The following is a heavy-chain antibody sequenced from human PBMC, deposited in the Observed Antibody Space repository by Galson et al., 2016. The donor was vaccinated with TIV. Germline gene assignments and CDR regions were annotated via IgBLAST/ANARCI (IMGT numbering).Heavy chain of an antibody. CDR1: GDTFNSYA. Sequence: SVKVSCKASGDTFNSYAINWVRQAPGQGLEWVGSALPMFGTSHYAEEFQDRVTITADESMSTASMELSSLTSDDPAVYYCAISSRRDRYGHTNWCDPWGQGTLVTVSS. D-gene: IGHD5-24*01. V-gene: IGHV1-69*13. J-gene: IGHJ5*02. CDR3: AISSRRDRYGHTNWCDP. CDR2: ALPMFGTS.